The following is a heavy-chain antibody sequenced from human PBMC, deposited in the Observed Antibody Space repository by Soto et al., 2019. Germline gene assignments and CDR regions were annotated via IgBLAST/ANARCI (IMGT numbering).Heavy chain of an antibody. D-gene: IGHD3-10*01. CDR3: ARLNVLLWFGELLGTDNEKIKYGMDV. J-gene: IGHJ6*02. CDR1: GYTFTSYA. CDR2: INAGNGNT. Sequence: GASVKVSCKASGYTFTSYAMHWVRQAPGQRLEWMGWINAGNGNTKYSQKFQGRVTITRDTSASTAYMELSSLRSEDTAVYYCARLNVLLWFGELLGTDNEKIKYGMDVWGQGTTVTVSS. V-gene: IGHV1-3*01.